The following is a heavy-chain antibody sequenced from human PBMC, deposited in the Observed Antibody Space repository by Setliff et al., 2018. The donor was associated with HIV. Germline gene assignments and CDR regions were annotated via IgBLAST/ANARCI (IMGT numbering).Heavy chain of an antibody. CDR2: IQSGGII. CDR1: GLTLSNSA. CDR3: AKLDYYDYSGSWARKVAIDF. J-gene: IGHJ3*01. Sequence: PGGSLRLSCAASGLTLSNSAMTWVRQKPGRGLEWVSLIQSGGIIYYADSVKGRFTISRDNSNNTLSLQMSSRRAEDTALYYCAKLDYYDYSGSWARKVAIDFWGRGTMVTVSS. V-gene: IGHV3-23*01. D-gene: IGHD3-22*01.